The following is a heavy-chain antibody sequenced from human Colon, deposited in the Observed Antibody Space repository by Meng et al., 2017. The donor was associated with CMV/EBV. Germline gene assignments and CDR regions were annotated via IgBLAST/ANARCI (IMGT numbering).Heavy chain of an antibody. J-gene: IGHJ4*02. D-gene: IGHD2-21*02. CDR3: ARGVSCGGDCYGPWSF. V-gene: IGHV1-69*10. CDR1: GGSLRSYA. Sequence: GGSLRSYAMSWVRQAPGQGLEWVGGMIPILGKTNYAQKFQGRVTITADKSTSTAYMELSSLRSEDTAVYYCARGVSCGGDCYGPWSFWGQGTLVTVSS. CDR2: MIPILGKT.